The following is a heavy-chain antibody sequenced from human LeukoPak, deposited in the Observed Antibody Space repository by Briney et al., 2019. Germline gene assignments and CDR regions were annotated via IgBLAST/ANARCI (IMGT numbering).Heavy chain of an antibody. J-gene: IGHJ4*02. CDR1: GFTFSSYG. CDR2: INWNGGST. Sequence: GGSLRLSCAASGFTFSSYGMSWVRQAPGKGLEWVSGINWNGGSTGYADSVKGRFTISRDNAKNSLYLQMNSLRADDTALYYCARRQGSGYWDYWGQGTLVTVSS. V-gene: IGHV3-20*04. CDR3: ARRQGSGYWDY. D-gene: IGHD3-22*01.